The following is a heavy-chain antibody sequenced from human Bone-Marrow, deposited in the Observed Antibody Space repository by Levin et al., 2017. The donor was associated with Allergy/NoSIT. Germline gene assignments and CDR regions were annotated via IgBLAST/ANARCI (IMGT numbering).Heavy chain of an antibody. D-gene: IGHD3-9*01. CDR2: VYFSGST. V-gene: IGHV4-39*02. CDR1: GASIISATYY. CDR3: ARVPALRFLDWFLDY. J-gene: IGHJ4*02. Sequence: NPSETLSLTCTVSGASIISATYYWGWVRQPPGKGLEWIGSVYFSGSTYLSPFLKSRATMSVDTSRSHFSLNLSSVTAADTAVYYCARVPALRFLDWFLDYWGRGVLVTVSS.